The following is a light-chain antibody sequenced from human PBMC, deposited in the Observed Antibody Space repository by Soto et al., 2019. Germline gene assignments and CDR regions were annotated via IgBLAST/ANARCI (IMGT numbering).Light chain of an antibody. Sequence: QSVLTQPASVSGSPGQSITISCTGTISDFVVYNYVSWYQQHPGKAPKLMIYGVSSRPSGVSNRFSGSKSGNTASLTISGLQADDEADYYCSSHNISSALQVFGTGTKVTVL. CDR2: GVS. J-gene: IGLJ1*01. CDR3: SSHNISSALQV. V-gene: IGLV2-14*01. CDR1: ISDFVVYNY.